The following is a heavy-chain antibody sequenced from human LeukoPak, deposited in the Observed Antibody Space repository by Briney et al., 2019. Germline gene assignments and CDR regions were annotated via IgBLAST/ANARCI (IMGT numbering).Heavy chain of an antibody. CDR2: IIPIFGTA. Sequence: ASVKVSCKASGGTFSSYAISWVRQAPGQGLEWMGRIIPIFGTANYAQKFQGRVTITTDESTSTAYMELSSLRSEDTAVYYCAGHLGYCSGGSCGLWFDPWGQGTLVTVSS. D-gene: IGHD2-15*01. CDR3: AGHLGYCSGGSCGLWFDP. CDR1: GGTFSSYA. V-gene: IGHV1-69*05. J-gene: IGHJ5*02.